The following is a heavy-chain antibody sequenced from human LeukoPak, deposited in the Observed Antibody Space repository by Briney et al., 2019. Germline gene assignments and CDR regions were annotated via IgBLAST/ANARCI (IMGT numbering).Heavy chain of an antibody. J-gene: IGHJ4*02. D-gene: IGHD3-10*01. CDR1: GFTFSSYS. Sequence: GGSLRLSCAASGFTFSSYSMNWVRQAPGKGLEWVGRIKSKTDGGTTDYAAPVKGRFTISRDDSKNTLYLQMNSLKTEDTAVYYCTTDSVPMVRGVIITPNFDYWGQGTLVTVSS. CDR3: TTDSVPMVRGVIITPNFDY. CDR2: IKSKTDGGTT. V-gene: IGHV3-15*01.